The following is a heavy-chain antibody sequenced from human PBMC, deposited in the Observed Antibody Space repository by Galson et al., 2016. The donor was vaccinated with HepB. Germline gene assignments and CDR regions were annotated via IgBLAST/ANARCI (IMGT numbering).Heavy chain of an antibody. J-gene: IGHJ4*02. CDR2: IKDDGSEK. CDR1: GFTFSNYW. CDR3: TRDFGYSNYH. Sequence: SLRLSCAASGFTFSNYWMSWVRQGPGKGLEWVGNIKDDGSEKNYVESVKGRSTISRDNAKNSLYLQMNSLRVEDTAVYYCTRDFGYSNYHWGQGTLVTVAS. V-gene: IGHV3-7*01. D-gene: IGHD6-13*01.